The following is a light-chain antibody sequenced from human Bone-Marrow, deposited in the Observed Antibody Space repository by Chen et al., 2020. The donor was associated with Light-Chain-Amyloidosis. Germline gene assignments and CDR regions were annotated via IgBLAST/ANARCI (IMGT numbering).Light chain of an antibody. Sequence: QSALTQPASVSGSPGQSITISCTGTSSDVGGDNHVSWYQPHPDKAPKLMIYEVTNRPSWVPDRFSGSKSDNAASLTISGLQTEDEAYYFCSSYTITNPLVFGSGTRVTVL. V-gene: IGLV2-14*01. CDR3: SSYTITNPLV. CDR1: SSDVGGDNH. J-gene: IGLJ1*01. CDR2: EVT.